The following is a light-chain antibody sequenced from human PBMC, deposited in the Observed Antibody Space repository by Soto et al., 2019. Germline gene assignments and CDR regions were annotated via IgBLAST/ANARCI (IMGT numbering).Light chain of an antibody. V-gene: IGKV1-39*01. CDR3: QQSYSTPMYT. CDR1: QSITTS. Sequence: DLQMTQSPSSLSASVGDRVTITCRASQSITTSLNWYQQKPGKAPQLLIYAASSLHSGVPSRFSGSGSGTVFTLTINNLQPEDFATYHCQQSYSTPMYTFGQGTKLEI. J-gene: IGKJ2*01. CDR2: AAS.